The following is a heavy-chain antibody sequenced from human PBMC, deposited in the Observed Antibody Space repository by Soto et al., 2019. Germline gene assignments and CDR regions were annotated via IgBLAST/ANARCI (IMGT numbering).Heavy chain of an antibody. D-gene: IGHD6-19*01. J-gene: IGHJ6*02. CDR3: ARDSPVAGTNSRNYYYYYGMDV. Sequence: GGSLRLSCAASGFTFSSYAMHWVRQAPGKGLEWVAVISYDGSNKYYADSVKGRFTISRDNSKNTLYLQMNSLRAEDTAVYYCARDSPVAGTNSRNYYYYYGMDVWGQGTTVTVSS. V-gene: IGHV3-30-3*01. CDR2: ISYDGSNK. CDR1: GFTFSSYA.